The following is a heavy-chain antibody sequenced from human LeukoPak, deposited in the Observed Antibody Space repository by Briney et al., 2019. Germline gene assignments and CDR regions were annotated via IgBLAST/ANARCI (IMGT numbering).Heavy chain of an antibody. CDR2: IYYSGST. D-gene: IGHD6-13*01. CDR3: ARHGGIAAAHHDY. CDR1: GGSISSYY. J-gene: IGHJ4*02. Sequence: SETLSLTCTVSGGSISSYYWNWIRQPPGKGLEWIGFIYYSGSTNYNPSLKSRVTISVDTSNNQFSLKLSSMTAADTAVYYCARHGGIAAAHHDYWGQGTLVTVSS. V-gene: IGHV4-59*08.